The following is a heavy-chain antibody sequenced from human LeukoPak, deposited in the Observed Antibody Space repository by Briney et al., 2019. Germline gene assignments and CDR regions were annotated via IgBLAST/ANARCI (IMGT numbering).Heavy chain of an antibody. D-gene: IGHD3-22*01. Sequence: GGSLRLSCATSGFTLSNYAMSWVRQAPGKGLEWVSAISGSGGNTYYADSVKGRFAISRDNSKNALYLQMNSLRAEDTAVYYCAKGAYQYYDSSGYYFDYWGQGTLVTVSS. CDR2: ISGSGGNT. CDR3: AKGAYQYYDSSGYYFDY. J-gene: IGHJ4*02. V-gene: IGHV3-23*01. CDR1: GFTLSNYA.